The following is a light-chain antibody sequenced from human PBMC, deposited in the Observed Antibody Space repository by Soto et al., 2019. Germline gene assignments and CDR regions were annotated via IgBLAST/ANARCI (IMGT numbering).Light chain of an antibody. CDR3: SSYTSSSTYV. CDR1: SSDVGDYNY. V-gene: IGLV2-14*01. Sequence: QSALTQPASVSGSPGQSITISCTGTSSDVGDYNYVSWYQQHPDKAPKLMIFDVSYRPSGVSNRFSGSKSGNTASLTISGLQAEDEADYYCSSYTSSSTYVFGTGTQLTVL. J-gene: IGLJ1*01. CDR2: DVS.